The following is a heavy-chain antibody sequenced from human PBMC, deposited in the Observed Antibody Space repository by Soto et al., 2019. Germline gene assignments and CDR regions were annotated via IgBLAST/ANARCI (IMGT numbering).Heavy chain of an antibody. V-gene: IGHV3-43*01. CDR3: AKDQTSGSYDYYYYGMDV. CDR2: ISWDGGST. Sequence: VQLVESGGVVVQPGGSLRLSCAASGFTFDDYTMHWVRQAPGKGLEWVSLISWDGGSTYYADSVKGRFTISRDNSKNSLYLQMNSLRTEDTALYYCAKDQTSGSYDYYYYGMDVWGQGTTVTVSS. CDR1: GFTFDDYT. D-gene: IGHD1-26*01. J-gene: IGHJ6*02.